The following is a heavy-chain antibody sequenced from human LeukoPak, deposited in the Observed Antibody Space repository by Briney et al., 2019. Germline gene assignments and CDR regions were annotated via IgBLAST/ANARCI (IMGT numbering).Heavy chain of an antibody. CDR2: ISAYNGNT. V-gene: IGHV1-18*01. CDR1: GYTFTSYG. Sequence: ASVKVSCKASGYTFTSYGISWVRQAPGQGLEWMGWISAYNGNTNYAQKLQGRVTMTTDTSTSTAYTELRSLRSDDTAVYYCARGGQQLVSYNWFDPWGQGTLVTVSS. D-gene: IGHD6-13*01. CDR3: ARGGQQLVSYNWFDP. J-gene: IGHJ5*02.